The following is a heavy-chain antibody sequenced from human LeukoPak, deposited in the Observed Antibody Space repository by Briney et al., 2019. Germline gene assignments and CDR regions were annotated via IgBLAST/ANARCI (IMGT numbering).Heavy chain of an antibody. CDR3: ARDKATVTPEGAWFAP. D-gene: IGHD4-17*01. Sequence: ASVKVSCKASGGTFSSYAISWVRQAPGQGLEWMGRIIPIFGTANYAQKFQGRVTITTDESTSTAYMELSSLRSEDTAVYYCARDKATVTPEGAWFAPWGQGTLVTVSS. J-gene: IGHJ5*02. V-gene: IGHV1-69*05. CDR2: IIPIFGTA. CDR1: GGTFSSYA.